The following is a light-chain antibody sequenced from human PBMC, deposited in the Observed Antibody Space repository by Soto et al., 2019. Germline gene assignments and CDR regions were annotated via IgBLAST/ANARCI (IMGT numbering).Light chain of an antibody. J-gene: IGLJ1*01. Sequence: QSALTQPASVSGSPGQSITISCTGTSSTVGGFNVVSWYQQHPGKAPKVIIYEGIKRTSGVSNRFSGSNSGSTASLTISGLQAEDEADYYCCSYVGATTYVFGTGNKLTVL. CDR2: EGI. CDR1: SSTVGGFNV. CDR3: CSYVGATTYV. V-gene: IGLV2-23*01.